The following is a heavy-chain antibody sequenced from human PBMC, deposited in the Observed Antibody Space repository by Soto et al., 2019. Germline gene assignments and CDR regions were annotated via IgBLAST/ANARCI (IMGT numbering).Heavy chain of an antibody. D-gene: IGHD4-17*01. J-gene: IGHJ4*02. Sequence: PSETLSLTCTVSGGSISSGGYYWSWIRQHPGKGLEWIGYIYYSGSTYYNPSLKSRVTISVDTSKNQFSLKLSSVTAADTAVYYCARDRGNYGEFDYWGQGTLVTVS. CDR2: IYYSGST. CDR1: GGSISSGGYY. CDR3: ARDRGNYGEFDY. V-gene: IGHV4-31*03.